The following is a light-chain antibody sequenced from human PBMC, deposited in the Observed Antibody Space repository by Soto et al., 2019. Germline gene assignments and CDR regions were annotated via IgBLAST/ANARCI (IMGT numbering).Light chain of an antibody. J-gene: IGKJ1*01. Sequence: EIVLTQSPGTLSLSPGESATIYCRATQRVSATYLAWYQQKPDQAPRLLIYAASSKATDIPDRFSGSGYGTDFTFAISSLEPEDFAVYWCQHYGTSTRTFDQGTKVEIK. V-gene: IGKV3-20*01. CDR1: QRVSATY. CDR2: AAS. CDR3: QHYGTSTRT.